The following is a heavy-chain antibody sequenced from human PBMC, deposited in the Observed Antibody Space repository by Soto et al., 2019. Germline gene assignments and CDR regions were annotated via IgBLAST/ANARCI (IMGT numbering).Heavy chain of an antibody. J-gene: IGHJ6*02. D-gene: IGHD2-2*01. CDR1: GYTITGYY. Sequence: ASVKVSCKASGYTITGYYMDWVRQAPGQGLEWMGWINPNSGGTNYAQKFQGWVTMTRDTSISTAYMELSRLRSDDTAAYYCAREDYCSSTSCYAPTRDYYYGMDVWGQGTTVTVS. V-gene: IGHV1-2*04. CDR3: AREDYCSSTSCYAPTRDYYYGMDV. CDR2: INPNSGGT.